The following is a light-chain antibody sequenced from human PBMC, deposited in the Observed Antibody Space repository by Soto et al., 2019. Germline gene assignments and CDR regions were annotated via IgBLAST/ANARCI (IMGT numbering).Light chain of an antibody. V-gene: IGKV3-11*01. CDR2: LTS. CDR1: QSVSSSY. Sequence: EIVLTQSPATLSLSPGERATLSCRASQSVSSSYLAWYQQKPGQAPRLLIYLTSNRAAGIPARFSGSGSGTDFTLTISDVEPEDFAVYYCHQRQSWPRTFGQGTKVDIK. CDR3: HQRQSWPRT. J-gene: IGKJ1*01.